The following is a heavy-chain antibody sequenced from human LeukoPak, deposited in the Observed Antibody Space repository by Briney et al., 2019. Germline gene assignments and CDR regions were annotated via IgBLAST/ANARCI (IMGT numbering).Heavy chain of an antibody. CDR3: AGRYSSSWYLSDY. CDR2: IIPIFGTA. J-gene: IGHJ4*02. Sequence: GASVKVSCKASGYTFTNYGVSWVRQAPGQGLEWMGGIIPIFGTANYAQKFQGRVTITADESTSTAYMELSSLRSEDTAVYYCAGRYSSSWYLSDYWGQGTLVTVSS. CDR1: GYTFTNYG. D-gene: IGHD6-13*01. V-gene: IGHV1-69*13.